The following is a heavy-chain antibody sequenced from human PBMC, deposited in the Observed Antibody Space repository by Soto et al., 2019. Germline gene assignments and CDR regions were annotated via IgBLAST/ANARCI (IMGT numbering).Heavy chain of an antibody. J-gene: IGHJ6*02. D-gene: IGHD3-22*01. Sequence: PSETLSLTCTVSGGSISSGDYSWSWVRQSPGKGLEWIGYIYYSGSTYYNPSLKSRVTISVDTSKNQFSLKLSSVTAADTAVYYCARTVGAVVIQMDYYGMDVWGQGTTVTVSS. CDR3: ARTVGAVVIQMDYYGMDV. V-gene: IGHV4-61*08. CDR2: IYYSGST. CDR1: GGSISSGDYS.